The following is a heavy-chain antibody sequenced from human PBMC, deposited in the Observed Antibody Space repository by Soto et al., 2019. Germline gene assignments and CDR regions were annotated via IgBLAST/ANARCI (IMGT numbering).Heavy chain of an antibody. CDR1: GGSISSGDYY. CDR3: ARAPQRYCSSTSCSGGGMDV. Sequence: SETLSLTCTVSGGSISSGDYYWSWIRQPPGKGLEWIGYIYYSGSTYYNPSLKSRVTISVDTSKNQFSLKLSSVTAADTAVYYCARAPQRYCSSTSCSGGGMDVWGQGTTVTVSS. D-gene: IGHD2-2*01. CDR2: IYYSGST. J-gene: IGHJ6*02. V-gene: IGHV4-30-4*01.